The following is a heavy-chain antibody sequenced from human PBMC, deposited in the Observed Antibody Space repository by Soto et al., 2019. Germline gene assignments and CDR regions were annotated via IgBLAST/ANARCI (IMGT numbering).Heavy chain of an antibody. CDR1: GFTFSSYG. V-gene: IGHV3-33*01. CDR3: ARGSAATYYYDSSGYYY. CDR2: IWYDGSNK. J-gene: IGHJ4*02. D-gene: IGHD3-22*01. Sequence: QVQLVESGGGVVQPGRSLRLSCAASGFTFSSYGMHWVRQAPGKGLEWVAVIWYDGSNKYYADSVKLQFTISRDNSQNTLYLQMNSLRADDTAVYYCARGSAATYYYDSSGYYYWGQGTLVTVSS.